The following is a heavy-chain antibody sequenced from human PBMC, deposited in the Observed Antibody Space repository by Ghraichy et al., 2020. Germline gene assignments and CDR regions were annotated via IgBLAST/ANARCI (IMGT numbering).Heavy chain of an antibody. J-gene: IGHJ3*02. CDR2: IYYTGNT. V-gene: IGHV4-59*08. CDR3: ARHRLRGETAYEAFDI. CDR1: GGSISDYH. Sequence: SETLSLTCTVSGGSISDYHWTWIRQPPGKGLEWLGYIYYTGNTNYNPSLKSRATISVDTSRNQFSLKLTSVTAADTAVYFCARHRLRGETAYEAFDIWGQGTVVTVSA. D-gene: IGHD2-21*02.